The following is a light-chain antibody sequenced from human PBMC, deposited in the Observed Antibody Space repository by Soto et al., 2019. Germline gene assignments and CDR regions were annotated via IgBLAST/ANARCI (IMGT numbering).Light chain of an antibody. CDR2: AAS. J-gene: IGKJ1*01. V-gene: IGKV1-39*01. CDR1: QSISSY. CDR3: QQGYSNPWT. Sequence: DIQMTQSPSSLSASVGDRFTITCRASQSISSYLHWYQQKPGKAPKLLIYAASNLQSGVPSRFSASGSGTDFTLTLNSLQPEDFATYYCQQGYSNPWTFGQGTKVEIK.